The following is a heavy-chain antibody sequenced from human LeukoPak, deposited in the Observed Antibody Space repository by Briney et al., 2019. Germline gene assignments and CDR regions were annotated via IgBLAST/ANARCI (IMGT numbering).Heavy chain of an antibody. CDR1: GGSISSYY. V-gene: IGHV4-59*01. D-gene: IGHD3-10*01. J-gene: IGHJ4*02. CDR2: IYYSGST. CDR3: ARLIWFGELFDY. Sequence: PSETLSLTCTVSGGSISSYYWSWIRQPPGKGLEWIGYIYYSGSTNYNPSLKSRVTISVDTSKNQFSLKLSSVTAADTAVYYCARLIWFGELFDYWGQGTLVTVSS.